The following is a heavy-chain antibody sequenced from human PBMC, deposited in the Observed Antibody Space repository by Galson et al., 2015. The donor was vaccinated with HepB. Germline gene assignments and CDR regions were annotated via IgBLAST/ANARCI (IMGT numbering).Heavy chain of an antibody. D-gene: IGHD6-13*01. J-gene: IGHJ5*02. CDR2: IHPMFGTT. V-gene: IGHV1-69*13. CDR1: GDTFSNYI. CDR3: ARDLAAAEPGWFDP. Sequence: SVKVSCKASGDTFSNYIISWVRQAPGQRLEWMGGIHPMFGTTTYAQKFQGRVTITAGESTSTAYMELSSLKSEDTAMYYCARDLAAAEPGWFDPCGQGTLVIVS.